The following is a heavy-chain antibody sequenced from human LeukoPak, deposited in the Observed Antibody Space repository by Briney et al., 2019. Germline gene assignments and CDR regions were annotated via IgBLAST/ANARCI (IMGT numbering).Heavy chain of an antibody. CDR1: GFTFSSYW. J-gene: IGHJ6*03. CDR2: IKQDGSEK. Sequence: PGGSLRLSCAASGFTFSSYWMSWVRQAPGKGLEWVANIKQDGSEKYYVDSVKGRFTISRDNAKNSLYLQVNSLRAEDTAVYYCARASSGSYGRYYYYYMDVWGKGTTVTVSS. V-gene: IGHV3-7*01. CDR3: ARASSGSYGRYYYYYMDV. D-gene: IGHD1-26*01.